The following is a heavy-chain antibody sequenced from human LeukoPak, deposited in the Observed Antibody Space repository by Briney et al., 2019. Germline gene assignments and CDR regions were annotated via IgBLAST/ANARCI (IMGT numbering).Heavy chain of an antibody. V-gene: IGHV3-15*01. CDR1: GFSFINAW. CDR2: ITSKIDGGTT. J-gene: IGHJ1*01. Sequence: GSLRLSCAASGFSFINAWMSWVRQAPGKGLEWVGRITSKIDGGTTDYAATVKGRFTISRDDSKDTLYLQMDSLQTEDTAVYYCSSLRGSSSQYFQRWGQGTLVTVSS. CDR3: SSLRGSSSQYFQR. D-gene: IGHD6-13*01.